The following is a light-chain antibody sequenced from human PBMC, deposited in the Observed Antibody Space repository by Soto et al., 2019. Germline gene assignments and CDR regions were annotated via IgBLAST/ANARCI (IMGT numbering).Light chain of an antibody. CDR1: QSVLYSSNNKNY. CDR2: WAS. V-gene: IGKV4-1*01. J-gene: IGKJ4*01. CDR3: QQYYSTPPT. Sequence: DIVMTQSPDSLAVSLGERATINCKSSQSVLYSSNNKNYLAWYQQKPGQPPKLLIYWASTRESGVPDRFSGSGSGTDFTLTISRLQAEDVAVYYCQQYYSTPPTFGGGTKVKIK.